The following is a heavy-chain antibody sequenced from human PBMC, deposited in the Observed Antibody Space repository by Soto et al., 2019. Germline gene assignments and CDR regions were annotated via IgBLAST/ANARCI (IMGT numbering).Heavy chain of an antibody. CDR1: GYTFTSYA. CDR3: ARAAGWTAVGD. D-gene: IGHD3-16*01. CDR2: INAGNGNT. V-gene: IGHV1-3*01. Sequence: QVQLVQSGAEVKKPGASVKVSCKASGYTFTSYAMHWVRQAPGQRLEWMGWINAGNGNTKYSQKFQGRVTITRDTSASTAYMELSSLRSEDTAVYYYARAAGWTAVGDWGQGPMVTVSS. J-gene: IGHJ4*02.